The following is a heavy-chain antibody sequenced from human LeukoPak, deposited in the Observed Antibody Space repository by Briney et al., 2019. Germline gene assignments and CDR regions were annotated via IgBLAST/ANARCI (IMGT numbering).Heavy chain of an antibody. V-gene: IGHV3-73*01. Sequence: GGSLRLSCAASGFIFSGSTMHWVRQASGKGLEWVGRIRGEANTYATAYSASVTGRFTISRDDSKNTEFLQMNSLKTEDTAVYYCGRWADGDHTGAVDYWGQGTLVTVSS. CDR2: IRGEANTYAT. CDR1: GFIFSGST. CDR3: GRWADGDHTGAVDY. J-gene: IGHJ4*02. D-gene: IGHD4-17*01.